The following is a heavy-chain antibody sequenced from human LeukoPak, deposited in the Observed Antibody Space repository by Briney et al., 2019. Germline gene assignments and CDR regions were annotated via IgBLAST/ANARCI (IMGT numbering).Heavy chain of an antibody. J-gene: IGHJ4*02. D-gene: IGHD3-22*01. CDR1: GDSVSSHSAA. V-gene: IGHV6-1*01. CDR3: ARVPYYYDSSGYYFDY. CDR2: TYYRSKWYN. Sequence: SQTLSLTCAISGDSVSSHSAAWNWIRQSPSRGLEWLGRTYYRSKWYNDYAVSVKSRITINPDTSKNQFSLQLNSVTPEDTAVYYCARVPYYYDSSGYYFDYWGQGTLVTVSS.